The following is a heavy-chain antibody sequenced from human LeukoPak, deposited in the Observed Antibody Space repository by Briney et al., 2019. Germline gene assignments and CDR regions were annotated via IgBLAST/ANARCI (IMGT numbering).Heavy chain of an antibody. CDR3: VRDNGDVVAPLMDV. J-gene: IGHJ6*04. Sequence: GGSLRLSCAASGFTFSRYSMNWVRQAPGKGLEWVSSITDSSSYIYYADSLKGRFTISRDNAKNSLYLQMNSLRAEDTAVYYCVRDNGDVVAPLMDVWGKGTTVTISS. CDR2: ITDSSSYI. D-gene: IGHD2-21*01. V-gene: IGHV3-21*01. CDR1: GFTFSRYS.